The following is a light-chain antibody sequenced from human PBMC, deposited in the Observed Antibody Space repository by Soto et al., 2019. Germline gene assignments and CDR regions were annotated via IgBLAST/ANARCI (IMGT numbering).Light chain of an antibody. CDR3: CSYATTSTYV. CDR1: SSDVGSYNL. V-gene: IGLV2-23*01. CDR2: EDN. J-gene: IGLJ1*01. Sequence: QSVLTQPASVSGSPGQSITISCTGTSSDVGSYNLVSWYQQHPGKAPQLMIYEDNKRPSGVSNRCSGSKSGNTASLTISGLQAGDESDYYCCSYATTSTYVFGTGTKVTVL.